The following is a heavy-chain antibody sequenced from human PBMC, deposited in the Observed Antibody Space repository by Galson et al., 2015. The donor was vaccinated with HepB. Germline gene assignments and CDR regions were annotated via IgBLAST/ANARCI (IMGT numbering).Heavy chain of an antibody. V-gene: IGHV3-7*01. CDR2: IKQDGSEK. CDR3: ATDLAVAATNYGMDV. CDR1: GFSFSSYW. Sequence: SLRLSCAASGFSFSSYWMSWVRQAPGRGLEWVANIKQDGSEKYYVDSVKGRFTISRDNAKTSLYLQMNSLRVEDTAVYYCATDLAVAATNYGMDVWGQGTTVTVSS. J-gene: IGHJ6*02. D-gene: IGHD6-19*01.